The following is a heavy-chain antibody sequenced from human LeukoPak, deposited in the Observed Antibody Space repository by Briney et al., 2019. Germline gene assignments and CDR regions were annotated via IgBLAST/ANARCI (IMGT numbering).Heavy chain of an antibody. CDR2: IIPILGIA. D-gene: IGHD3-10*01. CDR1: GGTFSSYA. CDR3: ARDSTPKSGSYDY. Sequence: SVKVSCKASGGTFSSYAISWVRQAPGQGLEWMGRIIPILGIANYAQKLQGRVTMTTDTSTSTAYMELRSLRSDDTAVYYCARDSTPKSGSYDYWGQGTLVTVSS. V-gene: IGHV1-69*04. J-gene: IGHJ4*02.